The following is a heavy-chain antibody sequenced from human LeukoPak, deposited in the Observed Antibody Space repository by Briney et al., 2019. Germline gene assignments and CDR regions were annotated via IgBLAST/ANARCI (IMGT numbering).Heavy chain of an antibody. J-gene: IGHJ4*02. D-gene: IGHD2-21*01. Sequence: GSLRLSCAASGFTFSSYGMHWVRQAPGKGLEWVVFIRYDGSNKYYADSVKGRFTISRDNSKNTLYLQMNSLRAEDTAVYYCAKDVVVIARGGDYWGQGTLVTVSS. V-gene: IGHV3-30*02. CDR3: AKDVVVIARGGDY. CDR2: IRYDGSNK. CDR1: GFTFSSYG.